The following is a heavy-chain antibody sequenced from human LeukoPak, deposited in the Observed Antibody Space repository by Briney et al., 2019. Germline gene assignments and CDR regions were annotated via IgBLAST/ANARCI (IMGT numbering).Heavy chain of an antibody. Sequence: GGSLRLSCAASGFTFSSYAMSWVRQAPGKGLEWVSAISGSGGSTYYADSVKGRFTISRDNSKNTLYLQMNSLRAEDTAVYYCANKYYDSSGYYFRTYAFDIWGQGTMVTVSS. CDR2: ISGSGGST. J-gene: IGHJ3*02. CDR1: GFTFSSYA. D-gene: IGHD3-22*01. V-gene: IGHV3-23*01. CDR3: ANKYYDSSGYYFRTYAFDI.